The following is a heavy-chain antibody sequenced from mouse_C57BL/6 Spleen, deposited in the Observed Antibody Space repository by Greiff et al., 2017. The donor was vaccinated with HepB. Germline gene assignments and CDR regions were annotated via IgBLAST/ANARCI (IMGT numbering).Heavy chain of an antibody. Sequence: EVQLVESGPELVKPGASVKISCKASGYSFTGYYMNWVKQSPEKSLEWIGEINPSTGGTTYNQKFKAKATLTVDKSSSTAYMQLKSLTSEDSAVYYCARFAAYYWGQGTTLTVSS. CDR1: GYSFTGYY. D-gene: IGHD6-1*01. V-gene: IGHV1-42*01. J-gene: IGHJ2*01. CDR3: ARFAAYY. CDR2: INPSTGGT.